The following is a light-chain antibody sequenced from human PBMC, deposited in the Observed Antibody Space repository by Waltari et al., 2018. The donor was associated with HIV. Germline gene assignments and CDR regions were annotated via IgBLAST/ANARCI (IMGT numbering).Light chain of an antibody. J-gene: IGLJ2*01. CDR2: EVS. V-gene: IGLV2-14*01. CDR3: SSYTSSDTVV. CDR1: SSDVGGYNY. Sequence: QSALTQPASVSGSPGQSITISCTGTSSDVGGYNYVSWYQQPPGKAPKLMIYEVSNRPSGVSKRVSGSKSGNTASLTISGLQAEDESNYYCSSYTSSDTVVFGGGTKLTVL.